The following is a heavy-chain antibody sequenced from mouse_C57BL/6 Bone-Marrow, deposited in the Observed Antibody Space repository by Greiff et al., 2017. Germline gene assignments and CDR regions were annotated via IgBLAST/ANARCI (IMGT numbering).Heavy chain of an antibody. J-gene: IGHJ3*01. CDR1: GYTFTSYW. CDR3: ARGDYDHFAY. CDR2: IYPGSGST. V-gene: IGHV1-55*01. Sequence: QVQLQQPGAELVKPGASVKMSCKASGYTFTSYWITWVKQRPGQGLEWIGDIYPGSGSTNYNEKFKSKATLTADTSSSTAYMQLSSLPSEDSAVCYYARGDYDHFAYWGQGTLVTVSA. D-gene: IGHD2-4*01.